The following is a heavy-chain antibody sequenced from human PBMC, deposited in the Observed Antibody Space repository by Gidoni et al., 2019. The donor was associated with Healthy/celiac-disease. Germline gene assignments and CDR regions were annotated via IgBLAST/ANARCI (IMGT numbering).Heavy chain of an antibody. J-gene: IGHJ6*02. CDR1: GFTFSSYA. CDR2: ISDDGSNK. CDR3: ARDRRQLWFTTPSVYYYGMDV. Sequence: QVQLVESGGGVVQPGRSLRLSCAASGFTFSSYAMHWVRQAPVKGLEWVAVISDDGSNKYYADSVKGRFTISRDNSKNTLYLQMNSLRAEDTAVYYCARDRRQLWFTTPSVYYYGMDVWGQGTTVTVSS. V-gene: IGHV3-30*01. D-gene: IGHD5-18*01.